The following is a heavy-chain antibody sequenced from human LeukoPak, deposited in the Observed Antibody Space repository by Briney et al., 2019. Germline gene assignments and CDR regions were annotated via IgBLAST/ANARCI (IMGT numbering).Heavy chain of an antibody. J-gene: IGHJ3*02. V-gene: IGHV4-61*01. CDR2: IYYGGNT. CDR3: ARASPMLDAFDI. D-gene: IGHD2-8*01. Sequence: SETLSLTCTVSGDSLRSGSYYWSWIRQPPGKGLEWIGYIYYGGNTNLNPSLKSRVTISVDTSKNQFSLKTSSVTAADTAVYYCARASPMLDAFDIWGQGTMVTVS. CDR1: GDSLRSGSYY.